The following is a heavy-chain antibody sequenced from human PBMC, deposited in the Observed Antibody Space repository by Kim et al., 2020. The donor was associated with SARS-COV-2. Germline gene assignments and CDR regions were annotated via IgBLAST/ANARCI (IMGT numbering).Heavy chain of an antibody. Sequence: ASVKVSCKASGYTFTSYAMNWVRQAPGQGLEWMGWINTNTGNPTYAQGFTGRFVFSLDTSVSTAYLQISSLKAEDTAVYYCARGVPSNCGGDCYSGTFGYWGQGTLVTVSS. CDR1: GYTFTSYA. CDR3: ARGVPSNCGGDCYSGTFGY. D-gene: IGHD2-21*02. J-gene: IGHJ4*02. CDR2: INTNTGNP. V-gene: IGHV7-4-1*02.